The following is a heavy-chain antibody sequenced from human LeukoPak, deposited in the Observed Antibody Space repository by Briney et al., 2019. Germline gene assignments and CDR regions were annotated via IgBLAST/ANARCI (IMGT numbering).Heavy chain of an antibody. Sequence: GGSLRLSCVVSGFTVRSNYMSWVRQAPGKELEWVSAIYSGGNTYYADSVKGRFTISRDNSKNTHYLQMNSLRADDRAVYYCVRDRWYSSGWYNYAFDIWGQGTMVTVSS. CDR1: GFTVRSNY. D-gene: IGHD6-19*01. J-gene: IGHJ3*02. CDR3: VRDRWYSSGWYNYAFDI. CDR2: IYSGGNT. V-gene: IGHV3-66*01.